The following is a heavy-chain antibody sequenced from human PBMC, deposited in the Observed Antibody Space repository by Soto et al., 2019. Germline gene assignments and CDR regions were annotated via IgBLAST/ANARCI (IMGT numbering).Heavy chain of an antibody. CDR2: MSYDGNKK. J-gene: IGHJ4*02. CDR1: GFTLSSYG. Sequence: GGSLRLSCAVSGFTLSSYGIHWVRQAPGKGLEWVAFMSYDGNKKYYADSVKGRFTISRDNSKNTLYLQMDSLRAEDTAVYYCARDSILTGRSDYWGQGTLVTVSS. CDR3: ARDSILTGRSDY. D-gene: IGHD3-9*01. V-gene: IGHV3-30*03.